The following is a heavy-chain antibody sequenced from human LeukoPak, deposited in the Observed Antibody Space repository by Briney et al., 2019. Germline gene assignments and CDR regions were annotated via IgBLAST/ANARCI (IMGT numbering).Heavy chain of an antibody. D-gene: IGHD6-19*01. CDR2: IYYSGST. Sequence: KPSETLSLTCTVSGGSISSYYWGWIRQPPGKGLEWIGSIYYSGSTYYNPSLKSRVTISVDTSKNQLSLKLSSVTAADTAVYYCARHVYSSGWFDAFDIWGQGTMVTVSS. CDR1: GGSISSYY. V-gene: IGHV4-39*01. J-gene: IGHJ3*02. CDR3: ARHVYSSGWFDAFDI.